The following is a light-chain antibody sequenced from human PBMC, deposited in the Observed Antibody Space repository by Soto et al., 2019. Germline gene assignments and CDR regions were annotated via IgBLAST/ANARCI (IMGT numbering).Light chain of an antibody. J-gene: IGLJ2*01. Sequence: QSGLTQTASVSGSPGQSITMSCTGTRSDVGGYNLVSWYQLHPGRAPKLLIHDDIKRPSGVSDRFSGSKSGNTASLTISGLQAEDEADYYCCSYAGRSTLVFGGGTKVTLL. CDR2: DDI. CDR1: RSDVGGYNL. V-gene: IGLV2-23*01. CDR3: CSYAGRSTLV.